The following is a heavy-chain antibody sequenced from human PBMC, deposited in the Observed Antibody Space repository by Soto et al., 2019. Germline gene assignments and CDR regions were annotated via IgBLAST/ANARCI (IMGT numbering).Heavy chain of an antibody. J-gene: IGHJ6*02. D-gene: IGHD3-3*01. V-gene: IGHV1-69*13. CDR2: IIPIFGTA. CDR3: ARGSYDFWSGYPNYYYYGMDV. CDR1: GGTFSSYA. Sequence: GASVKVSCKASGGTFSSYAISWVRQAPGQGLEWMGGIIPIFGTANYAQKFQGRVTITADESTSTAYMELSSLRSEDTAVYYCARGSYDFWSGYPNYYYYGMDVWGQGTTVTVSS.